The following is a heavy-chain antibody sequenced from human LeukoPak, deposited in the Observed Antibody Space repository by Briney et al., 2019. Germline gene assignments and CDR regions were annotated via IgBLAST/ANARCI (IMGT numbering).Heavy chain of an antibody. D-gene: IGHD4-17*01. J-gene: IGHJ4*02. CDR2: INPNSGGT. CDR3: ARDLPSTRGVTITR. V-gene: IGHV1-2*02. CDR1: GYTFTGYY. Sequence: GASVKVSCKASGYTFTGYYMHWVRQTPGQGLEWMGWINPNSGGTNYAQKFQGRVTMTRDTSISTAYMELSRLRSEDTAVYYCARDLPSTRGVTITRWGQGTLVTVSS.